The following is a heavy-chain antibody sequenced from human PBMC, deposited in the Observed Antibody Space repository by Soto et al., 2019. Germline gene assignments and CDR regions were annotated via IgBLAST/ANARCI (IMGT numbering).Heavy chain of an antibody. D-gene: IGHD3-22*01. CDR2: NYYSGST. CDR1: GGSMSSGDSY. Sequence: SDPLPRTRTVSGGSMSSGDSYCSWIRQPPRNALEWIGNNYYSGSTYSYPPHKTRHAVSVVTSKSQFSLQLSSVTAADTAVYYGAGAYYYDSSGYTWSQGTLVTVAS. J-gene: IGHJ4*02. V-gene: IGHV4-30-4*02. CDR3: AGAYYYDSSGYT.